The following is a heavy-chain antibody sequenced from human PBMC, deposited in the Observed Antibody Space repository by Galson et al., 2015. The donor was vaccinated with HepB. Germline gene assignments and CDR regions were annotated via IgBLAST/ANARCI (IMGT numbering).Heavy chain of an antibody. V-gene: IGHV3-21*01. CDR3: AREGLLAYCTGDCYPGDAFDI. CDR2: ISSSSDYI. J-gene: IGHJ3*02. Sequence: SLRLSCAASGFSFSPYSMNWVRQAPGKGLNWVSSISSSSDYIYYADSVKGRFTISRDNAKNSLYLQMNSLRAEDTAVYYCAREGLLAYCTGDCYPGDAFDIWGQGTMVTVSS. CDR1: GFSFSPYS. D-gene: IGHD2-21*02.